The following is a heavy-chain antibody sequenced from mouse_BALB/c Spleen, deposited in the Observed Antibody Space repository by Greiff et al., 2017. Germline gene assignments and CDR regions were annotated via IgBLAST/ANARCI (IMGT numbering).Heavy chain of an antibody. CDR3: ARNDDDYDEGFAY. CDR1: GFSLSSSS. CDR2: IWGGGST. Sequence: VQLVESGPGLVAPSQSLSITCTVSGFSLSSSSVHWVRQPPGKGLEWLGMIWGGGSTDYNSALKSRLSISKDNSKSQVFLKMNSLQTDDTAMYYCARNDDDYDEGFAYWGQGTLVTVSA. J-gene: IGHJ3*01. V-gene: IGHV2-6-4*01. D-gene: IGHD2-4*01.